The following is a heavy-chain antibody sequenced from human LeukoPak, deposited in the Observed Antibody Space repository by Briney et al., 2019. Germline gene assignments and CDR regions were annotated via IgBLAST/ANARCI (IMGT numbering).Heavy chain of an antibody. V-gene: IGHV1-24*01. Sequence: ASVKVSCKVSGYTLTELSMHWVRQAPGNGLEWMGGFDPEDGETIHAQKFQGRVTMTEDTSTDTAYMELSSLRSEDTAVYYCARGTYYDILTGYANLDYWGQGTLVTVSS. D-gene: IGHD3-9*01. J-gene: IGHJ4*02. CDR2: FDPEDGET. CDR3: ARGTYYDILTGYANLDY. CDR1: GYTLTELS.